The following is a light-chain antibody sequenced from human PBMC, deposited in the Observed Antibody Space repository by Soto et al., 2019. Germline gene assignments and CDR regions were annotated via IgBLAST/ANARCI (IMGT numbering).Light chain of an antibody. Sequence: IQLTQSPSSLSASVGDRVTITCRASQGISSFLAWYQQKPGKAPKLLIYGASTLQSGVPSRVSGSGSGTDFALTIGSRQPEDFATYYCQQLNSFPIPFGPGTKVDIK. CDR1: QGISSF. CDR2: GAS. J-gene: IGKJ3*01. CDR3: QQLNSFPIP. V-gene: IGKV1-9*01.